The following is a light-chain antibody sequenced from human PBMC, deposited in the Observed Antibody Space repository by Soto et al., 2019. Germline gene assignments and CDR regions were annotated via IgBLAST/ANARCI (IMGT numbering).Light chain of an antibody. CDR3: QQYSSLWT. Sequence: EIVLPQSPGTLSLSPGERATLSCRTSQSVSDNYLAWYQQKPGQAPRLLIYGASSRATGIPDRFSGSGSGTDFTLSISRLEPEDFAVYYCQQYSSLWTFGQGTKV. V-gene: IGKV3-20*01. CDR2: GAS. CDR1: QSVSDNY. J-gene: IGKJ1*01.